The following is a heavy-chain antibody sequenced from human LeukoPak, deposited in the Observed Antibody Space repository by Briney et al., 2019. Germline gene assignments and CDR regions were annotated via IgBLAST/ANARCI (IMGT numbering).Heavy chain of an antibody. CDR2: INPNSGGT. J-gene: IGHJ4*02. CDR1: GYTFTGYY. Sequence: GASVKVSCKASGYTFTGYYMHWVRQAPGQGLEWMGWINPNSGGTNYAQKFQGRVTMTRDTSISTAYMELSRLRSDDTAVYYCAKGPPNTAMASYYFDYWGQGTLVTVSS. CDR3: AKGPPNTAMASYYFDY. D-gene: IGHD5-18*01. V-gene: IGHV1-2*02.